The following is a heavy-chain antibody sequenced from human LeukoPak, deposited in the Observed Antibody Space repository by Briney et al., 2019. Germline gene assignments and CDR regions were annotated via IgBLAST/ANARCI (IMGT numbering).Heavy chain of an antibody. Sequence: PGGSLRLSCAASGFTFSSYWMSWVRQAPGKGLEWVANIKQDGSEKYYVDSVKGRFTISRDNAKNSLYLQMNSLRAEDTAVYYCARDRRYYYDSSGGDYYYYYGMDVWGQGTTVTVSS. CDR1: GFTFSSYW. V-gene: IGHV3-7*01. CDR3: ARDRRYYYDSSGGDYYYYYGMDV. J-gene: IGHJ6*02. CDR2: IKQDGSEK. D-gene: IGHD3-22*01.